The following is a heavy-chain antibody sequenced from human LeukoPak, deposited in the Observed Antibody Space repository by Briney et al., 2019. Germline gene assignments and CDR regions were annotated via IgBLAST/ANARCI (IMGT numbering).Heavy chain of an antibody. J-gene: IGHJ6*03. CDR1: GGSISSGSYY. D-gene: IGHD3-22*01. CDR3: ARGSYYDSSGYPLYYYYMDV. V-gene: IGHV4-61*02. Sequence: SETLSLTCTVSGGSISSGSYYWSWVRQPAGKGLEWIGRIYTSGSTNYNPSLKSRVTISVDTSKNQFSLKLSSVTAADTAVYYCARGSYYDSSGYPLYYYYMDVWGKGTTVTVSS. CDR2: IYTSGST.